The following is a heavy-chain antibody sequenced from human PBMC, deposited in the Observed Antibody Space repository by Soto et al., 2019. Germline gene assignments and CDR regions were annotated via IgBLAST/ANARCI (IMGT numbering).Heavy chain of an antibody. J-gene: IGHJ4*02. CDR2: INTYNGNT. V-gene: IGHV1-18*01. CDR1: GYTFTSYG. D-gene: IGHD3-22*01. CDR3: ARDPYYYDSSGYYYGWLFDY. Sequence: ASVKVSCKASGYTFTSYGISWVRQAPGQGLEWMGWINTYNGNTNYAQKLQGRVTMTTDTSTSTVYMEVNSLRAEDTAVYYCARDPYYYDSSGYYYGWLFDYWGQGTLVTVSS.